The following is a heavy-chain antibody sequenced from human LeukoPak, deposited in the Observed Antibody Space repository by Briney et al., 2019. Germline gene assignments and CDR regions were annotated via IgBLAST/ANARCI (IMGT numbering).Heavy chain of an antibody. V-gene: IGHV3-9*03. D-gene: IGHD5-18*01. CDR2: ISWNSGSI. Sequence: GGSLRLSCAASGFTFDDYAMHWVRQAPGKGLEWVSGISWNSGSIGYADSVKGRFTISRDNAKNSLYLQMNSRRAEDMAFYYCAKDMGDTAMVLDVWGKGTTVTVSS. CDR3: AKDMGDTAMVLDV. CDR1: GFTFDDYA. J-gene: IGHJ6*04.